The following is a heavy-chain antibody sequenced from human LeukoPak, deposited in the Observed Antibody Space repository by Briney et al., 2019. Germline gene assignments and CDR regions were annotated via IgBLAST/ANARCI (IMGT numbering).Heavy chain of an antibody. V-gene: IGHV1-24*01. J-gene: IGHJ3*02. Sequence: ASVKVSCKVSGYTLTELSMHWVRQAPGKGLEWMGGFDPEDGETIYAQKFQGRVTMTEDTSTDTAYMELSSLRSEDTAVYYCATEKSIAARPDAFDIWGQGTMVTVSS. CDR2: FDPEDGET. CDR3: ATEKSIAARPDAFDI. CDR1: GYTLTELS. D-gene: IGHD6-6*01.